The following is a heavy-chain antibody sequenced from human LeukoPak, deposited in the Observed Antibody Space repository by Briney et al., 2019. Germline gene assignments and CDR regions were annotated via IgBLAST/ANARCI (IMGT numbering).Heavy chain of an antibody. CDR3: ARATWELVDPYYFDY. CDR2: IYPGDSDT. V-gene: IGHV5-51*01. J-gene: IGHJ4*02. Sequence: GESLKISCQGSGYSFTTYWIGWVRQMPGKGLEWMGIIYPGDSDTRYSPSFQGQVTISADASIRTAYLQWSSLKASDTAMYYCARATWELVDPYYFDYWGQGTLVTVSS. CDR1: GYSFTTYW. D-gene: IGHD1-26*01.